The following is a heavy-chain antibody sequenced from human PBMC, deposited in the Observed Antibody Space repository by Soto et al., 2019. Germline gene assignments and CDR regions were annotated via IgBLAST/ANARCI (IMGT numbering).Heavy chain of an antibody. D-gene: IGHD3-22*01. CDR1: GFTFSSYA. V-gene: IGHV3-23*01. Sequence: EVQLLESGGGLVQPGGSLRLSCAASGFTFSSYAMSWVRQAPGKGLEWVSAISGSGGSTYYADSVKGRFTISRDNSKNTLYLQMNSLRAEDTGVYYCAKDYYYDSSGYSSYYYYGMDVWGQGTTVTVSS. J-gene: IGHJ6*02. CDR2: ISGSGGST. CDR3: AKDYYYDSSGYSSYYYYGMDV.